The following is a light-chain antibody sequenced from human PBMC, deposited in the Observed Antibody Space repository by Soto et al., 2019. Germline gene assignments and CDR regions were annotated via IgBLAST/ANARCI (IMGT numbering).Light chain of an antibody. V-gene: IGKV2-28*01. CDR2: LGS. J-gene: IGKJ2*01. CDR3: MQALQTPS. CDR1: QSLLHRNGKNY. Sequence: DVVMTQSPLSLPVTPGEPASISCRSSQSLLHRNGKNYLDWYLQKPGQSPQLLIYLGSNRASGVPDRFRGSESGTDFTLKISRVEAEDVGVYYCMQALQTPSFGQGTKLEIK.